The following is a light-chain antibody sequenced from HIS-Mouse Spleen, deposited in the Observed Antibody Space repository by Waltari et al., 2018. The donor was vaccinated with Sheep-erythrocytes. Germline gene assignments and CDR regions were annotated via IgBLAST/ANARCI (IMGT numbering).Light chain of an antibody. J-gene: IGLJ2*01. V-gene: IGLV3-1*01. CDR1: KLGDKY. CDR3: QAWDSSTVV. CDR2: QDS. Sequence: SYELTQPPSVSVSPGQTASITCSGDKLGDKYACWYQQKPGHSPVLVIYQDSKRPSGIPGRFSGSNSGNTATLTISGTQAMDEADYYCQAWDSSTVVFGGGTKVTVL.